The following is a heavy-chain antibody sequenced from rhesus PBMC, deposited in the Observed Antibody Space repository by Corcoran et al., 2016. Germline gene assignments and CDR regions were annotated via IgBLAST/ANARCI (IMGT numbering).Heavy chain of an antibody. D-gene: IGHD3-9*01. J-gene: IGHJ2*01. CDR1: GGSISSSY. V-gene: IGHV4-169*02. CDR2: IDGSGTST. Sequence: QLQLQESGPGLVKPSETLSVTCAVSGGSISSSYWSWIRPAPGKGLEWIGDIDGSGTSTNDNPSPKSPVTLQVDTSKNQLSLTLSSVTSADTAVYYGASGTENWYFDLWGPGTPITISS. CDR3: ASGTENWYFDL.